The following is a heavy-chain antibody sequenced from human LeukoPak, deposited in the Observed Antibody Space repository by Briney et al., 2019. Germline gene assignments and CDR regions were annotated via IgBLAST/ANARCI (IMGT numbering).Heavy chain of an antibody. V-gene: IGHV1-69*04. CDR3: ARATYYYDSSGSGVAFDI. CDR2: IIPILGIA. CDR1: GYTFTSYG. J-gene: IGHJ3*02. D-gene: IGHD3-22*01. Sequence: ASVKVSCKASGYTFTSYGISWVRQAPGQGLEWMGRIIPILGIANYAQKFQGRVTITADKSTSTAYMELSSLRSEDTAVYYCARATYYYDSSGSGVAFDIWGQGTMVTVSS.